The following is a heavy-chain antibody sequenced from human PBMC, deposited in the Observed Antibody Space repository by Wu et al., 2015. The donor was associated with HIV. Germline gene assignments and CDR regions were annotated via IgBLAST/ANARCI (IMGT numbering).Heavy chain of an antibody. CDR3: AREQDYYDSSGPAAFDY. J-gene: IGHJ4*02. CDR2: ISAYNGNT. V-gene: IGHV1-18*01. CDR1: GYTFTSYG. Sequence: QVQLVQSGAEVKKPGASVKVSCKASGYTFTSYGINWVRQAPGQGLEWMGWISAYNGNTKYAQKLQGRVTMTTDTSTSTAYMELRSLRSDDTAVYYCAREQDYYDSSGPAAFDYWGQGTLVTVSS. D-gene: IGHD3-22*01.